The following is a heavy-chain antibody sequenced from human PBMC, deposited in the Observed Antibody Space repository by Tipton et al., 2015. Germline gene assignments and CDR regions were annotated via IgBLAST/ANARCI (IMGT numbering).Heavy chain of an antibody. V-gene: IGHV4-38-2*01. CDR2: ISHSGNT. Sequence: GLVKPSETLSLTCAVSGYFISSDYYWGWIRQPPGKGLEWIGSISHSGNTYYNPSLKSRVTMSRDTSKNQFSLKLTSVTAADTAVYYCACQDYDSLTRDYQTVDHWGQGTLVTVSS. D-gene: IGHD3-9*01. CDR3: ACQDYDSLTRDYQTVDH. CDR1: GYFISSDYY. J-gene: IGHJ4*02.